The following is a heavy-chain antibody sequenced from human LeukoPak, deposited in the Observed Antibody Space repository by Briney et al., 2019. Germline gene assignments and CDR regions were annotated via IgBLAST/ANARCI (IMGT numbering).Heavy chain of an antibody. CDR3: ARARGYLVRRNPKGYYYYMDV. V-gene: IGHV4-34*01. CDR1: GGSFSGYY. J-gene: IGHJ6*03. D-gene: IGHD3-10*01. Sequence: PSETLSLTCAVYGGSFSGYYWSWIRQPPGKGLEWIGEINHSGSTNYNPSLKSRVTISVDTSKNQFSLKLSSVTAADTAVYYCARARGYLVRRNPKGYYYYMDVWGKGTTVTVSS. CDR2: INHSGST.